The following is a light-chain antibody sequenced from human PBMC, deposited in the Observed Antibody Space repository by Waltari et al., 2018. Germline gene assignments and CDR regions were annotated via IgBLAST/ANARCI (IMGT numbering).Light chain of an antibody. V-gene: IGKV1-8*01. Sequence: AIRMTQSPSSFSASTGDRVTITCRASQGISSYLAWYQQKPGKAPKLLIYAASTLQSGVPSRFSGSGSGTDFTLTISCLQSKDFATYYCQQYYSYPPTFGQGTKVEIK. CDR1: QGISSY. J-gene: IGKJ1*01. CDR3: QQYYSYPPT. CDR2: AAS.